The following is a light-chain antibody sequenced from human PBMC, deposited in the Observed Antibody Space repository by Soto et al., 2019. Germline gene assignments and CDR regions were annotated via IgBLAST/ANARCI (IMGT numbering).Light chain of an antibody. V-gene: IGKV3-11*01. CDR2: DAS. Sequence: EIVLTQSPATLSLSPGERATLSCRASQSVSSYLAWYQQKPGQAPRLLIYDASNRATGIPARFSGSGSGTDFTLTISSLEPEDFAVYYCQQRSNWPPHFGQGTTLEIK. CDR3: QQRSNWPPH. CDR1: QSVSSY. J-gene: IGKJ2*01.